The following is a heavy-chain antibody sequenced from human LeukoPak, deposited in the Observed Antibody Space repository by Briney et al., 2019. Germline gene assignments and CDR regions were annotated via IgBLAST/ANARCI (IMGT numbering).Heavy chain of an antibody. CDR2: ISYDGSDK. J-gene: IGHJ4*02. V-gene: IGHV3-30*03. CDR1: GFTFSNYW. CDR3: ARVDFGSGSYYDFDY. Sequence: GGSLRLSCAASGFTFSNYWMHWVRQAPGKGLEWVGVISYDGSDKYYADSVKGRFTVSRDNSKNTLYLQMNSLRAEDTAVYYCARVDFGSGSYYDFDYWGQGTLVTVSS. D-gene: IGHD3-10*01.